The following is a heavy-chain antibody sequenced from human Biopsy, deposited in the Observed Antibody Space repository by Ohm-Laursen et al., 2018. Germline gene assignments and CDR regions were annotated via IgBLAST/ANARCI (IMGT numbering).Heavy chain of an antibody. CDR3: ARDEGLLRAFDI. D-gene: IGHD1-26*01. CDR1: GGSISGHF. J-gene: IGHJ3*02. CDR2: IYSNGNT. Sequence: SETLSLTCTVSGGSISGHFWSWVRQPAGKGLEWIGRIYSNGNTNYNPSLKSRVSMSVDTSKNHFSLNLTSVTAADTAMYYCARDEGLLRAFDIWGQGTLGTVSA. V-gene: IGHV4-4*07.